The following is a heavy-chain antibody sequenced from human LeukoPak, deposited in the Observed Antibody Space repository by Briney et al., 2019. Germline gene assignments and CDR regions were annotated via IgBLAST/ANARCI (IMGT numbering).Heavy chain of an antibody. V-gene: IGHV1-69*04. Sequence: SVKVSCKAPGGTFSSYAISWVRQAPGQGLEWMGRIIPILGIANYAQKFQGRVTITADKSTSTAYMELSSLRSEDTAVYYCAQIAAAGYYYGMDVWGQGTTVTVSS. D-gene: IGHD6-13*01. CDR3: AQIAAAGYYYGMDV. CDR1: GGTFSSYA. CDR2: IIPILGIA. J-gene: IGHJ6*02.